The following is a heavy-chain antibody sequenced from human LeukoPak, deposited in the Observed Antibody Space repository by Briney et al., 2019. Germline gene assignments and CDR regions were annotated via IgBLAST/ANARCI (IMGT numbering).Heavy chain of an antibody. CDR2: IYSSGST. V-gene: IGHV4-39*01. Sequence: PSETLSLTCTVSGASVSGSPYYWGWIRQPPGKGLEWIGSIYSSGSTYYNTSLQSRVTISIETSKNQISLRLKSMTAADTAMYYCAKSGGHGLIDYWGQGTLVTVSS. CDR1: GASVSGSPYY. D-gene: IGHD1-26*01. CDR3: AKSGGHGLIDY. J-gene: IGHJ4*02.